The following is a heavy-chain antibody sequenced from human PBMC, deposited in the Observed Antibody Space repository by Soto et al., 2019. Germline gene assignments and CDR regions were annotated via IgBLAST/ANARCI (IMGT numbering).Heavy chain of an antibody. CDR1: GFTFSSYW. CDR3: ASERPRIAARRGVDY. D-gene: IGHD6-6*01. CDR2: INSDGSST. J-gene: IGHJ4*02. Sequence: GGSLRLSCAAYGFTFSSYWMHWVRQAPGKGLVWVSRINSDGSSTSYADSVKGRFTISRDNAKNTLYLQMNSLRAEDTAVYYCASERPRIAARRGVDYWGQGTLVTVSS. V-gene: IGHV3-74*01.